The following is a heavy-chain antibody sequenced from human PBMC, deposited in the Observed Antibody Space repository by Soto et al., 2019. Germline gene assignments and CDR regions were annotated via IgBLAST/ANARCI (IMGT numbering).Heavy chain of an antibody. V-gene: IGHV4-31*03. CDR1: GVSITSGGFH. CDR2: IYYNGTT. Sequence: SETLSLTCTVSGVSITSGGFHWTWIRQHPGKGLEWIGCIYYNGTTSYNPSLKSRVNISTDTSKNQFSLKLSAVTAADTAVYYCAREGDYDDYGSEYWGQGTLVTVSS. J-gene: IGHJ4*02. CDR3: AREGDYDDYGSEY. D-gene: IGHD4-17*01.